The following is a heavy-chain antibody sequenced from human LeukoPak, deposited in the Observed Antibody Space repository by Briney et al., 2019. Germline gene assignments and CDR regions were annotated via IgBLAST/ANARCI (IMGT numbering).Heavy chain of an antibody. CDR3: TRVGYIDEGIDY. CDR1: GFPFSSYW. Sequence: GGSLRLPCVASGFPFSSYWMTWVRQAPGKGLEWVANIEQDGSKKSYVDSVKGRFTISRDNAKNSLYLQMNSLRAEDTAIYYCTRVGYIDEGIDYWGQGTLVTVSS. D-gene: IGHD5-24*01. J-gene: IGHJ4*02. CDR2: IEQDGSKK. V-gene: IGHV3-7*04.